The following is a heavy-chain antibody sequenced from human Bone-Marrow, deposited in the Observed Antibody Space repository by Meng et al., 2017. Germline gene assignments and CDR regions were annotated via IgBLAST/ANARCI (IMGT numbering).Heavy chain of an antibody. V-gene: IGHV3-7*01. CDR2: INQDGREK. Sequence: GESLKISCAASGFTFSRFWMSWVRQGPGKGLEWVANINQDGREKYYVDSVKGRFTISRDNAKNSVYLQMSSLRAEDTAIYYCARGPDELLGANLHFWGQGILVTVSS. CDR3: ARGPDELLGANLHF. CDR1: GFTFSRFW. J-gene: IGHJ4*02. D-gene: IGHD1-26*01.